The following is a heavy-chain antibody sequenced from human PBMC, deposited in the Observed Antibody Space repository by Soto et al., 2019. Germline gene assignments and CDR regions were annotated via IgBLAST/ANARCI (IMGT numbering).Heavy chain of an antibody. CDR2: IKQDGSEK. J-gene: IGHJ4*02. V-gene: IGHV3-7*01. CDR3: ATSRTFDY. Sequence: PVGSLRLSCVVYGFTCSSYWMNWVGQAPGKGLEWVANIKQDGSEKYYVDSAKGRFTISRDNAKHSLYLQMNSLSAEDTAIYYCATSRTFDYWGQGTLVTVSS. D-gene: IGHD6-13*01. CDR1: GFTCSSYW.